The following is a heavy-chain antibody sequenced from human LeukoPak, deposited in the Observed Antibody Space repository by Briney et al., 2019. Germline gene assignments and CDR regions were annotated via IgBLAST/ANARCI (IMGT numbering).Heavy chain of an antibody. J-gene: IGHJ4*02. CDR3: ARSITMIVVVTDFDY. V-gene: IGHV4-39*01. CDR2: IYYSGST. D-gene: IGHD3-22*01. CDR1: GGSISSSSYY. Sequence: SETLSLTCTVSGGSISSSSYYWGWIRQPPGKGLEWIGSIYYSGSTYYNPSLKSRVTISVDTSKNQFSLKLSSVTAADTAVYYCARSITMIVVVTDFDYWGQGTLVTASS.